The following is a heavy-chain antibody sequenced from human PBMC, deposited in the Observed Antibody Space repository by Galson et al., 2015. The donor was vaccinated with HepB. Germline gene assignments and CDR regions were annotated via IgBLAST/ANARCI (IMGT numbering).Heavy chain of an antibody. J-gene: IGHJ4*02. Sequence: SVKVSCKASGNTFTGSYLHWVRQAPGQRLEWMGWINPKSGETNYAQKFPVRVAMTRDTSISTAEMELSRLTSDDTAVYYCARGGEYQVPFLVFEYWDQGTLVTVSS. CDR3: ARGGEYQVPFLVFEY. V-gene: IGHV1-2*02. D-gene: IGHD2-2*01. CDR1: GNTFTGSY. CDR2: INPKSGET.